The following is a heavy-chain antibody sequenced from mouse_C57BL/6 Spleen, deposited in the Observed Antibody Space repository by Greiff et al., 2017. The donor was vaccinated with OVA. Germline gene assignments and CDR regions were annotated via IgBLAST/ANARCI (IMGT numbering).Heavy chain of an antibody. Sequence: VQLQQSGPGLVKPSQSLSIPCTVSGFSLTSYGVHWVSQSPGKGLEWLGVIWSGGSTAYNAAFIYRLSISKDKSKSQVFLKMNSLQADYTARYYCARNFWGCDYWGQGTTLTVSS. CDR1: GFSLTSYG. CDR3: ARNFWGCDY. J-gene: IGHJ2*01. V-gene: IGHV2-2*01. D-gene: IGHD4-1*01. CDR2: IWSGGST.